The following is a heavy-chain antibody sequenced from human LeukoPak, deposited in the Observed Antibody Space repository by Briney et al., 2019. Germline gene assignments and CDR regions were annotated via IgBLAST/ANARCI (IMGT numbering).Heavy chain of an antibody. CDR2: IFYTRTN. J-gene: IGHJ6*02. V-gene: IGHV4-39*01. D-gene: IGHD3-3*01. CDR1: GCSISSDTYH. Sequence: KASETLSLTCTVSGCSISSDTYHWGWIRQPPGKGLAWIGNIFYTRTNYFNPSLKSRVTMSVDTSKNQFSLRLSSVTAADTAVYYCVRREGEWLLRMDVWGQGTTVTVSS. CDR3: VRREGEWLLRMDV.